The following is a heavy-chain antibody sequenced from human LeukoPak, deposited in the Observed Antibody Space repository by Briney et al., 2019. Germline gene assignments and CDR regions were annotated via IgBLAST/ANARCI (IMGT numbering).Heavy chain of an antibody. V-gene: IGHV1-69*05. CDR1: GGTFSSYA. CDR3: ARVPMGTTVRGGLHDY. CDR2: IIPIFGTA. Sequence: SVKVSCKASGGTFSSYAISWVRQAPGQGLEWMGRIIPIFGTANYAQKFQGRVTITTDESTSTAYMELSSLRSEDTAVYYCARVPMGTTVRGGLHDYWGQGTLVTVSS. J-gene: IGHJ4*02. D-gene: IGHD3-10*01.